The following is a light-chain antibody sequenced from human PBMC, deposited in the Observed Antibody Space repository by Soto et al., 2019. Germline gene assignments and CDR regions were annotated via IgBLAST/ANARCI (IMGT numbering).Light chain of an antibody. CDR3: QQYYSTPET. J-gene: IGKJ1*01. CDR1: RGFLYAPTIKNT. CDR2: WAS. V-gene: IGKV4-1*01. Sequence: DIVMTQSQDPLPGSLAERATSTGKSTRGFLYAPTIKNTLAWYQQKPGQPPKLLIYWASTRESGVPDRFSGSGSGTDFTLTISSLQAEDVAVYYCQQYYSTPETFGQGTKVEIK.